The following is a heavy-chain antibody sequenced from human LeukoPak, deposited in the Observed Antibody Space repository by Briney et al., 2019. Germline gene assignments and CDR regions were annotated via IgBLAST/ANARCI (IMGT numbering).Heavy chain of an antibody. CDR2: IYYSGST. Sequence: SETLSLTCTVSGGSLSSYYWSCIWQPPGEGLEWIGYIYYSGSTNYNPSLESRVTISVDTSKSQFSLNLTSMTAADTAVYFCARDPSWTRGYFDYWGQGTLVTVSS. CDR3: ARDPSWTRGYFDY. V-gene: IGHV4-59*01. D-gene: IGHD2-2*01. CDR1: GGSLSSYY. J-gene: IGHJ4*02.